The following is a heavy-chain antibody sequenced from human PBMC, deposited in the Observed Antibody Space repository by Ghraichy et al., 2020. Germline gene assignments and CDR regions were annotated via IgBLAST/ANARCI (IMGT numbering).Heavy chain of an antibody. V-gene: IGHV4-34*01. D-gene: IGHD3-10*01. CDR1: GGSFSGYY. CDR3: ARNGSGPLPFDY. J-gene: IGHJ4*02. CDR2: INHSGST. Sequence: SETLSLTCAVYGGSFSGYYWSWIRQPPGKGLEWIGEINHSGSTNYNPSLKSRVTISVDTSKNQFSLKLSSVTAADTAVYYCARNGSGPLPFDYWGQGTLVTVSS.